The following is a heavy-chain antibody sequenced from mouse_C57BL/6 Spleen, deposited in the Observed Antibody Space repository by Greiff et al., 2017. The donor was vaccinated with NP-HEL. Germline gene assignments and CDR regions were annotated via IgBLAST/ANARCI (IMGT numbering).Heavy chain of an antibody. CDR1: GYSITSGYD. D-gene: IGHD1-1*01. Sequence: EVQLQESGPGMVKPSQSLSLTCTVTGYSITSGYDWHWIRHFPGNKLEWMGYISYSGSTNYNPSLKSRISITHDTSKNHFFLKLNSVTTEDTATYYCARLDYYGSFDYWGQGTTLTVSS. CDR3: ARLDYYGSFDY. CDR2: ISYSGST. V-gene: IGHV3-1*01. J-gene: IGHJ2*01.